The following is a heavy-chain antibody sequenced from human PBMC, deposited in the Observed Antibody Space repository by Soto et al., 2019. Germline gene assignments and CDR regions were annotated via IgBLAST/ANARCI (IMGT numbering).Heavy chain of an antibody. J-gene: IGHJ4*02. D-gene: IGHD2-2*01. Sequence: QVQLVQSGAEVKKPGSSVKVSCKDSGDTFYNYAISWVRQAPGQGLEWMGGIIPIFGTANYAQKFQGRVTITADESTSTAYMEMISLRSDDTAVYYCARSAQDIILVPTAIGSLDYWGQGTLVTVSS. CDR3: ARSAQDIILVPTAIGSLDY. CDR2: IIPIFGTA. V-gene: IGHV1-69*12. CDR1: GDTFYNYA.